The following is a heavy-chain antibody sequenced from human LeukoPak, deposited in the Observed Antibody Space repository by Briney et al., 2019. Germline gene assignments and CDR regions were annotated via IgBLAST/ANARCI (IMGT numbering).Heavy chain of an antibody. CDR1: GGSISSGDYY. V-gene: IGHV4-30-4*08. CDR2: IYYSGST. CDR3: AGSIAVAGTVGIDY. D-gene: IGHD6-19*01. J-gene: IGHJ4*02. Sequence: SETLSLTCTVSGGSISSGDYYWSWIRQPPGKGLEWIGYIYYSGSTYYNPSLKSRVSISVDTSKNQFSLELSSVTAAYTAVYYCAGSIAVAGTVGIDYWGQGTLVTVSS.